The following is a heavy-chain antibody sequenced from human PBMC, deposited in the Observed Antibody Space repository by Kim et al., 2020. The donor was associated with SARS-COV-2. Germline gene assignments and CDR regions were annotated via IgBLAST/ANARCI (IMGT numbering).Heavy chain of an antibody. CDR1: GGSFSGYY. V-gene: IGHV4-34*01. Sequence: SETLSLTCAVYGGSFSGYYWSWIRQPPGKGLEWIGEINHSGSTNYNPSLKSRVTISVDTSKNQFSLKLSSVTAADTAVYYCARGRRRISYGSGGETDYWGQGTLVTVSS. CDR3: ARGRRRISYGSGGETDY. CDR2: INHSGST. J-gene: IGHJ4*02. D-gene: IGHD3-10*01.